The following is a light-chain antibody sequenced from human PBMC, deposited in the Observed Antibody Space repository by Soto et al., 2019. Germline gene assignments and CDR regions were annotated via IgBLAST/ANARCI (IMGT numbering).Light chain of an antibody. J-gene: IGKJ5*01. V-gene: IGKV3-20*01. Sequence: EIALTQSPGTLSLSPGDGATLSCRASQSVSSSYIAWYQQRPGQTPSLLIYGASTRATGIPDRFSGSGSGTHFTLTISRLEPGDFAVYYCQHFGGTTFTFGQGTRLEIK. CDR2: GAS. CDR1: QSVSSSY. CDR3: QHFGGTTFT.